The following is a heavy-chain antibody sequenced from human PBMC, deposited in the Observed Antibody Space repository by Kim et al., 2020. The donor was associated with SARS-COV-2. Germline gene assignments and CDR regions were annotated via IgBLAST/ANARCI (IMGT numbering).Heavy chain of an antibody. CDR3: ARETRRGRSGEGFMDV. CDR2: IIPIFGTA. Sequence: SVKVSCKASGGTFSSYAISWVRQAPGQGLEWMGGIIPIFGTANYAQKFQGRVTITADESTSTAYMELSSLRSEDTAVYYCARETRRGRSGEGFMDVWGQGTTVTVSS. CDR1: GGTFSSYA. J-gene: IGHJ6*02. V-gene: IGHV1-69*13. D-gene: IGHD6-19*01.